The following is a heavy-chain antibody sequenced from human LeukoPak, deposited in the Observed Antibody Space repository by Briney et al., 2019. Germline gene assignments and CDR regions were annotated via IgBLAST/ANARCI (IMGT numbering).Heavy chain of an antibody. CDR1: GGSISSGGYS. V-gene: IGHV4-30-2*01. D-gene: IGHD5-18*01. CDR2: IYHNGNT. CDR3: ASGGYSYGFDY. J-gene: IGHJ4*02. Sequence: SETLSLTCAVSGGSISSGGYSWSWIRQPPGTGLEWIGYIYHNGNTYYSPSLKSRVTISVDRSKNQLSLKLSSVTAADTAMYYCASGGYSYGFDYWGLGTLVTVSS.